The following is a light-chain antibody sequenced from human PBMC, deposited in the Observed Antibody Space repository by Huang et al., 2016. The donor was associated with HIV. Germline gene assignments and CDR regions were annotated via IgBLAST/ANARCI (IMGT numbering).Light chain of an antibody. CDR3: QQSYTTPLT. CDR2: SAS. V-gene: IGKV1-39*01. Sequence: DIQMTQSPSSLSASVGDRVTITCRAIQSISSYLYWYQQKPGKAPKLLIYSASALYSGVPSRFSGSGSGTDFTLTISSLQPDDFATYYCQQSYTTPLTFGGGTKVEIK. CDR1: QSISSY. J-gene: IGKJ4*01.